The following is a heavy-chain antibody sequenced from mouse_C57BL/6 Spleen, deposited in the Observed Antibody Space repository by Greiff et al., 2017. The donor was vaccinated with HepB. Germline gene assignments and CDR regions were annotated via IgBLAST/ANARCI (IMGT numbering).Heavy chain of an antibody. CDR3: ARAGGEGGFDY. Sequence: DVQLQESGPGLVKPSQSLSLTCSATGYSITSGYYWNWIRQFPGNKLEWMGYISYDGSNNYNPSLKNRISITRDTSKNQFFLKLNSVTTEDTATYYCARAGGEGGFDYWGQGTTLTVSS. V-gene: IGHV3-6*01. CDR1: GYSITSGYY. CDR2: ISYDGSN. J-gene: IGHJ2*01.